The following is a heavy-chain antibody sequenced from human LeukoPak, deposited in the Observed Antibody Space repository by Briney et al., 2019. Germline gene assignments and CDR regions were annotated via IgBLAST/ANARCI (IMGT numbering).Heavy chain of an antibody. V-gene: IGHV4-59*01. Sequence: SETLSLTRTVSGGSISSYYWSWIRQPPGKGLEWIGYIYYSGSTKYNPSLKSRVTISADTSKNQFSLKLSSVTAADTAVYYCARSLYYFDYWGQGTLVTVSS. CDR2: IYYSGST. CDR1: GGSISSYY. CDR3: ARSLYYFDY. J-gene: IGHJ4*02.